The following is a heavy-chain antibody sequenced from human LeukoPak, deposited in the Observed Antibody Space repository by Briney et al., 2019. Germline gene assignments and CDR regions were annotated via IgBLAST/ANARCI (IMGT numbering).Heavy chain of an antibody. CDR3: ARTSSGIDY. V-gene: IGHV4-38-2*01. D-gene: IGHD3-22*01. CDR1: GYSISSGYY. J-gene: IGHJ4*02. Sequence: SETLSLTCAVYGYSISSGYYWGWIREPPGKGLEWIGSIYHSGSTYYNPSLKSRVTISVDTSKNQFSLKLSSVTAADTAVYYCARTSSGIDYWGQGTLVTVSS. CDR2: IYHSGST.